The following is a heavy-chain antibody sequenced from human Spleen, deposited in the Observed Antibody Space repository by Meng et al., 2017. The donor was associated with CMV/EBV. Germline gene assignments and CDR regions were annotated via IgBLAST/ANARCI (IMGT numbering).Heavy chain of an antibody. V-gene: IGHV1-69*10. Sequence: SVKVSCKVSGGLSRTSVISWVRQAPGQGLEWMGGVIPMVGRTNYGQKFQGRVTITADKSATTAHMELHSLRSEDTAVYYCARDGAPYYYDSSAYIVFWGQGTLVTVSS. CDR1: GGLSRTSV. CDR3: ARDGAPYYYDSSAYIVF. D-gene: IGHD3-22*01. J-gene: IGHJ4*02. CDR2: VIPMVGRT.